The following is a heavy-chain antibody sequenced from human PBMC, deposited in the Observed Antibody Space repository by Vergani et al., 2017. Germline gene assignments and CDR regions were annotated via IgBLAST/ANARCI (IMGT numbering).Heavy chain of an antibody. J-gene: IGHJ6*02. V-gene: IGHV4-34*01. CDR2: INHSGST. Sequence: QVQLQQWGAGLLKPSETLSLTCAVYGGSFSGYYWSWIRQPPGKGLEWIGEINHSGSTNYNPSLKSRVTISVATSKNQFSLKLSSVTAADTAVYYCARAGTGLVPKRFYYYGMDVWGQGTTVTVSS. CDR1: GGSFSGYY. CDR3: ARAGTGLVPKRFYYYGMDV. D-gene: IGHD6-6*01.